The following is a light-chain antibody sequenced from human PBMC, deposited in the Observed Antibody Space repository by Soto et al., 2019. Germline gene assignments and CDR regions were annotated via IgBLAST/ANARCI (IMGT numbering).Light chain of an antibody. J-gene: IGKJ2*01. Sequence: DIQMTQSPSSLSASVGDRVTITCRASQTISTYLNWYQQKPGKAPNLLIYATSSLQSGVPSRFSGSRSGTDFTLTISNLQPEDFATYYCQQSYSTPYTFGQGTKLEIK. CDR2: ATS. CDR3: QQSYSTPYT. V-gene: IGKV1-39*01. CDR1: QTISTY.